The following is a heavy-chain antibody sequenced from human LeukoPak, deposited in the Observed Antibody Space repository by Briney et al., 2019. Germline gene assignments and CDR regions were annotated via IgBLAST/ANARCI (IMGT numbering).Heavy chain of an antibody. D-gene: IGHD6-13*01. Sequence: SETLSLTCTVSGGSISSYYWSWIRQPPGKGLECIGYIYYSGSTNYSPSLKSRLTISVDTSKNQFSLKLSSVTAADTAVYYCARTYGSSGLGYFDLWGRGTLVTVSS. V-gene: IGHV4-59*01. CDR2: IYYSGST. CDR3: ARTYGSSGLGYFDL. CDR1: GGSISSYY. J-gene: IGHJ2*01.